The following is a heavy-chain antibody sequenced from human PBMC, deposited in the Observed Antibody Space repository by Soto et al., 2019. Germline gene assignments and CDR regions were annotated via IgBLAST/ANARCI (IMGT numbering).Heavy chain of an antibody. CDR3: ARGRYCLPGSCFPNWFDS. Sequence: KSSETLSLTCSVSGDSISTVDYFWAWIRQPPGQTLEYIGYIYKSATTYYNPSFESRVAISLDTSKSQFSLTVTSVTAGDTAVYFCARGRYCLPGSCFPNWFDSWGRGTLVTVSS. CDR1: GDSISTVDYF. V-gene: IGHV4-30-4*01. J-gene: IGHJ5*01. D-gene: IGHD2-15*01. CDR2: IYKSATT.